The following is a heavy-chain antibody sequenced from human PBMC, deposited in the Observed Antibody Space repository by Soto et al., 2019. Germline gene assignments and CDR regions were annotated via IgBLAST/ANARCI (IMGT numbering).Heavy chain of an antibody. CDR2: IDWDDDK. CDR3: AGIGYCSSASCGYFDY. J-gene: IGHJ4*02. V-gene: IGHV2-70*11. D-gene: IGHD2-2*03. Sequence: SGPTLVNPTQTLTLTCTFSGFSLSTSGMCVSWIRQPPGKALEWRARIDWDDDKYYSTSLKTRLTISKDTSTNQVVLTMTNMDPVDTATYYCAGIGYCSSASCGYFDYWGQGTLVTVSS. CDR1: GFSLSTSGMC.